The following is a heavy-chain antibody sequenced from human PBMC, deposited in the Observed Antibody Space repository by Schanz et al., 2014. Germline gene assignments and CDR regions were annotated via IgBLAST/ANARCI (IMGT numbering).Heavy chain of an antibody. CDR3: AKDTGYCHGGACYCFEY. D-gene: IGHD2-8*02. Sequence: VQLLESGGGLVQPGGSLRISCAASGFTFSSYGMHWVRQAPGKGLEWVAVISYDGNNEDYADSVKGRFSISRDNSQNTLYLQMDSLRPEDTAVYFCAKDTGYCHGGACYCFEYWGLGILVTVSS. J-gene: IGHJ4*02. CDR2: ISYDGNNE. V-gene: IGHV3-30*18. CDR1: GFTFSSYG.